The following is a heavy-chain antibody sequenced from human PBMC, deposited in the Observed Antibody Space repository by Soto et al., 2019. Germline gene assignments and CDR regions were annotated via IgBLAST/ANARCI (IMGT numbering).Heavy chain of an antibody. V-gene: IGHV4-59*02. CDR2: IHNSGNT. D-gene: IGHD6-19*01. CDR1: GGSVSNYY. CDR3: TTGSGWTSDH. Sequence: QEQLQESGPGLVKPSESLSLTFTASGGSVSNYYWSWIRQPPGKGLEWIGNIHNSGNTNYNPSLMCRVTVSLNTSNNQCSLKMNSVTAADTAVYHCTTGSGWTSDHWGRGTLVTVSS. J-gene: IGHJ4*02.